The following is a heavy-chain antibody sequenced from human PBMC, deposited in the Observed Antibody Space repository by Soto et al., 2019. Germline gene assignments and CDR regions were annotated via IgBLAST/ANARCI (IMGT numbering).Heavy chain of an antibody. D-gene: IGHD3-3*01. CDR2: ISWNGGSI. CDR1: GFTFDDFV. CDR3: AKASQALDGFDY. J-gene: IGHJ4*02. V-gene: IGHV3-9*01. Sequence: GGSLRLSCAASGFTFDDFVMHWVRQAPGRGLEWVSGISWNGGSIGYADSVRGRFTISRDNAKNSLSLQMNSLRGEDTAWYFCAKASQALDGFDYWGQGALVTVSS.